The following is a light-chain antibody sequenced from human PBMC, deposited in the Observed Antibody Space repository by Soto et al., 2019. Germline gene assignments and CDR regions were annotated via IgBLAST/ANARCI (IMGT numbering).Light chain of an antibody. CDR1: QSISSK. J-gene: IGKJ5*01. Sequence: EIVMTQSPATLSVSPGERATLSCRASQSISSKLGWYQQRPGQAPRLLIYGASTRATGIPARFSGSGSGTEFTLTISSLQSEDSPVYYCQQYNSWTTITFGQGTRLEIK. V-gene: IGKV3-15*01. CDR2: GAS. CDR3: QQYNSWTTIT.